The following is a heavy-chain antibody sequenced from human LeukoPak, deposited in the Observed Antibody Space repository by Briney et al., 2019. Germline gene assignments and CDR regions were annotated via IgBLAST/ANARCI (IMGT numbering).Heavy chain of an antibody. V-gene: IGHV3-23*01. D-gene: IGHD2-2*01. CDR3: AKEEGGTSGTPFAY. J-gene: IGHJ4*02. CDR2: ISGSGGST. Sequence: GGSLRLSCAASGFNFRSYAMSWVRQAPGKGLEWVSAISGSGGSTSYADSVKGRFTISRANSNNTLYLQMNSLRAEDTATYYCAKEEGGTSGTPFAYWGQGNLVTVSS. CDR1: GFNFRSYA.